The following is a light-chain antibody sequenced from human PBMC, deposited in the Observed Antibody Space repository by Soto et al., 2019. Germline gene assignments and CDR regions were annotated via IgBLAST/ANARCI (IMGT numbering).Light chain of an antibody. J-gene: IGKJ1*01. Sequence: EIVMRQSPVTLSVSPGEGATLSCWASQSIGKDVAWYQQRPGQAPRLLIYGASTRAPGIPAKFSGSGSGTDFTLTISGLLSEDFALYYCQQYNNWPRTFGKGTNV. CDR3: QQYNNWPRT. CDR2: GAS. CDR1: QSIGKD. V-gene: IGKV3-15*01.